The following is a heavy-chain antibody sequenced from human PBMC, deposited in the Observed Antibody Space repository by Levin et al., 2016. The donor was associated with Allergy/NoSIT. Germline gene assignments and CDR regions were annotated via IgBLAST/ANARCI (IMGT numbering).Heavy chain of an antibody. J-gene: IGHJ6*02. CDR2: ISDSGDKT. Sequence: VRQAPGKGLEWVSAISDSGDKTYYTDSVKGRFTISRDNSKNTLYLQMNSLRAEDTAVYYCAKAPYYYDFWSGYYSTYYYYGMDVWGQGTTVTVSS. D-gene: IGHD3-3*01. V-gene: IGHV3-23*01. CDR3: AKAPYYYDFWSGYYSTYYYYGMDV.